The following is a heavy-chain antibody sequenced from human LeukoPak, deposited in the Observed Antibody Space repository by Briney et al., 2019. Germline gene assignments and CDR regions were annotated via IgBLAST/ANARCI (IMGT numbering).Heavy chain of an antibody. CDR2: IWYDGTNK. V-gene: IGHV3-33*06. D-gene: IGHD1-26*01. CDR1: GFTFSSYA. J-gene: IGHJ5*01. Sequence: PGRSLRLSCAASGFTFSSYAMSWVRQAPGKGLEWVAVIWYDGTNKYYGDSVKGRFTISRDNSKNTLYLQMNSLRAEDTAVYYCAKDRGSYSTTADSWGQGTLVTVSS. CDR3: AKDRGSYSTTADS.